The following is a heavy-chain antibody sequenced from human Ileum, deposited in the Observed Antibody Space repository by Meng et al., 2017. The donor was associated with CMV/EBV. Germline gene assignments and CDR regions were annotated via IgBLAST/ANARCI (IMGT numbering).Heavy chain of an antibody. J-gene: IGHJ5*02. CDR2: IIPSGGST. CDR3: ARGVVPDSITNWFDP. D-gene: IGHD2-2*01. CDR1: GYTFINYY. V-gene: IGHV1-46*01. Sequence: SGYTFINYYMHGVRQDPGQGLEWMGVIIPSGGSTSYAQKFHGRVTMTRDTSTSTVYMELSSLRFEDTAVYYCARGVVPDSITNWFDPWGQGTLVTVSS.